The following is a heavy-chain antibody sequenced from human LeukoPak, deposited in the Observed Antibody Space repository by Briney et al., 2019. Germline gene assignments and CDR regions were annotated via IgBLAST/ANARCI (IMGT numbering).Heavy chain of an antibody. Sequence: SVKVSCKASGGTFSSYAISWVRQAPGQGLEWMGGIIPILGTANYAQKFQGRVTITADESTSTAYMELSSLRSEDTAVYYCARPYSSGWTHFDYWGQGTLVTVSS. J-gene: IGHJ4*02. CDR3: ARPYSSGWTHFDY. V-gene: IGHV1-69*13. D-gene: IGHD6-19*01. CDR2: IIPILGTA. CDR1: GGTFSSYA.